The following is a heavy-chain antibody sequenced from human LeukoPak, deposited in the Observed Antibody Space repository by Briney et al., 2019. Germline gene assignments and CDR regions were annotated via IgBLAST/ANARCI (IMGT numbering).Heavy chain of an antibody. D-gene: IGHD3-10*01. CDR1: GFTFSTYS. V-gene: IGHV3-21*01. CDR2: ISSSSSFI. CDR3: ARSPRGVRAFTWFDP. J-gene: IGHJ5*02. Sequence: PGGSLRLSCAASGFTFSTYSMNWVRQAPGKGLEWVSSISSSSSFIYYAESIKGRFTISRDNAKNSLFLQMNNLRAEDTAIYYCARSPRGVRAFTWFDPWGQGTLVTVSS.